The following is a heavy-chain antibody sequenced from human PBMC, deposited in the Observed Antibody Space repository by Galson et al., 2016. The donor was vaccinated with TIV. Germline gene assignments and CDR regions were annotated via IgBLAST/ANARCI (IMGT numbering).Heavy chain of an antibody. J-gene: IGHJ6*02. Sequence: SETLSLTCTVSDDSITSFYWSWIRQPPGKGLEWIGDIYYSGTTNYNPSLKSRVTLSLDISKNQFSLSLRSVTAADTAVYYCAIVSPCFWGCARYYQHGMDVWGQGTTVTVSS. CDR3: AIVSPCFWGCARYYQHGMDV. V-gene: IGHV4-59*01. D-gene: IGHD7-27*01. CDR2: IYYSGTT. CDR1: DDSITSFY.